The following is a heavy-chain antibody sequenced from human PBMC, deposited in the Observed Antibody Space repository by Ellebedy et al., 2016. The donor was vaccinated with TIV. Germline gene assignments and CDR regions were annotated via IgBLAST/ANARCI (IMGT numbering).Heavy chain of an antibody. J-gene: IGHJ4*02. Sequence: GESLKISCTASGFTFSNYGMTWVRQAPGKGLEWVSSITWSGDNAYYADSVKGRFTVSRDNSKNTLSLQMNSLRAEDTTVYYCAKSSQHLLASFDYWGQGTLVTVSS. CDR2: ITWSGDNA. CDR3: AKSSQHLLASFDY. CDR1: GFTFSNYG. V-gene: IGHV3-23*01. D-gene: IGHD6-13*01.